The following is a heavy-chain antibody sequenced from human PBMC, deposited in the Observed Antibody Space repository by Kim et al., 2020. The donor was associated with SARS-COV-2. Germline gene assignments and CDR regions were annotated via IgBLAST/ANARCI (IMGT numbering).Heavy chain of an antibody. CDR1: GFTFSSYW. D-gene: IGHD3-10*01. V-gene: IGHV3-7*03. J-gene: IGHJ5*02. CDR2: LNQDGSAK. Sequence: GGSLRLSRAASGFTFSSYWMSWVRQAPGKGLEWVANLNQDGSAKFYVDPVKGRFTISRDNAKNSVFLQMNSLRDEDTAVYYCVRGNPSAWGQGTLVTVS. CDR3: VRGNPSA.